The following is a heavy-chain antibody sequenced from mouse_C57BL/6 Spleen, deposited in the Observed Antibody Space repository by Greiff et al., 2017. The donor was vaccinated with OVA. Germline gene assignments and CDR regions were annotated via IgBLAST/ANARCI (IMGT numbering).Heavy chain of an antibody. J-gene: IGHJ1*03. CDR3: ARDYGSRNGYVDV. Sequence: VKLVESGPELVKPGASVKISCKASGYAFSSSWMNWVKQRPGKGLEWIGRIYPGDGGPTYNGKFKGKATLTADKSSSTAHMQLSSLTSEDSTVYFGARDYGSRNGYVDVWGTGTTVTVSS. CDR1: GYAFSSSW. V-gene: IGHV1-82*01. D-gene: IGHD1-1*01. CDR2: IYPGDGGP.